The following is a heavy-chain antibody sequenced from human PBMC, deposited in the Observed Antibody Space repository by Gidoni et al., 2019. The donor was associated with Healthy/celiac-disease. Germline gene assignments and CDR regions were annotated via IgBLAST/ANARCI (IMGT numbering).Heavy chain of an antibody. D-gene: IGHD3-22*01. CDR1: GFTFSSYS. CDR2: ISSSSSYI. CDR3: ARDFPHYYYDSSGYYYG. J-gene: IGHJ4*02. V-gene: IGHV3-21*01. Sequence: EVQLVESGGGLVKPGGSLRLSCAASGFTFSSYSMNWVRQAPGKGLEWVSSISSSSSYIYYADSVKGRFTISRDNAKNSLYLQMNSLRAEDTAVYYCARDFPHYYYDSSGYYYGWGQGTLVTVSS.